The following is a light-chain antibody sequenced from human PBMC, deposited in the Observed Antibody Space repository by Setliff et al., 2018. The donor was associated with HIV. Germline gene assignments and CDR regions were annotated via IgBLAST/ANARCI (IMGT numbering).Light chain of an antibody. J-gene: IGLJ3*02. CDR3: CSYAGSHDLV. V-gene: IGLV2-23*02. CDR2: EVN. Sequence: QSALAQPASVSGSPGQSITISCTGTNSDVGSYNLVSWYQQHPGRAPKLIIYEVNKRPSEVSTRFSGSKSGNTASLTISDLQAEDEADYYCCSYAGSHDLVFGGGTKVTV. CDR1: NSDVGSYNL.